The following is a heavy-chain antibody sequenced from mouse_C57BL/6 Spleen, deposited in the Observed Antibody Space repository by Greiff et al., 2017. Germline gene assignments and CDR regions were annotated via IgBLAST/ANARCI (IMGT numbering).Heavy chain of an antibody. CDR3: ARDGNYGGWFAY. Sequence: QVQLQQPGAELVKPGASVKMSCKASGYTFTSYWITWVKQRPGQGLEWIGDIYPGSGSTNYNEKFTSKATLTVDTSSSTAYMQLSSLTSEDSAVYYCARDGNYGGWFAYWGQGTLVTVSA. J-gene: IGHJ3*01. CDR2: IYPGSGST. CDR1: GYTFTSYW. D-gene: IGHD2-1*01. V-gene: IGHV1-55*01.